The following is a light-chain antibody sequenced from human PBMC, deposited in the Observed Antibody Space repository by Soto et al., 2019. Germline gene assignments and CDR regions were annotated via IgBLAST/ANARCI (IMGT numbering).Light chain of an antibody. CDR1: SSDVGGYNY. V-gene: IGLV2-8*01. J-gene: IGLJ1*01. CDR2: EVS. CDR3: SSDAGNDKYV. Sequence: QSALTQPPSASGSPGQSVTISCTGTSSDVGGYNYVSWYQHHPGKAPKLMIYEVSKWPSGVPDRFSGSKSGNTASLTVSGLQADDEADYYCSSDAGNDKYVFGSGTKLTVL.